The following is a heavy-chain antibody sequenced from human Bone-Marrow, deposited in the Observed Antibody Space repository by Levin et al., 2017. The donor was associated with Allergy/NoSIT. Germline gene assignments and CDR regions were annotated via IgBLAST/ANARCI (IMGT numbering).Heavy chain of an antibody. D-gene: IGHD1-26*01. J-gene: IGHJ4*02. Sequence: SGPTLVKPTQTLTLTCTFSGFSLSTSGVAVAWIRQPPGKALEWLALIYWDDDKRYSPSLESRLTITKDTSKNQVVLTMTNMYPVDTATYHFAHRSGYGGSHQVYFDYWGQGTLVTVSS. CDR3: AHRSGYGGSHQVYFDY. CDR1: GFSLSTSGVA. CDR2: IYWDDDK. V-gene: IGHV2-5*02.